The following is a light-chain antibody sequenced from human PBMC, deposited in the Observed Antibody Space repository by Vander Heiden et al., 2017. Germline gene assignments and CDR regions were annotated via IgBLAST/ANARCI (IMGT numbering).Light chain of an antibody. V-gene: IGLV1-47*01. Sequence: PGQRVTISCSGSSSNIGSNYVYWYQQLPGTAPKLLIYRNNQRPSGVPDRFSGSKSGTSASLAISGLRSEDEADYYCAAWDDSLSGPVVFGGGTKLTVL. CDR3: AAWDDSLSGPVV. J-gene: IGLJ2*01. CDR2: RNN. CDR1: SSNIGSNY.